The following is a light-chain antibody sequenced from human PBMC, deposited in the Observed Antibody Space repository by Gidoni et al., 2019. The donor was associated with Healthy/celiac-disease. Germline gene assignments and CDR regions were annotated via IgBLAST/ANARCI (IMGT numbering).Light chain of an antibody. Sequence: IQLTQSPSPLSASVGDRVTITCRASQSISSWLAWYQQKPGKAPKLLIYDASSLESGVPSRFSGSGSGTEFTLTISSLQPDDFATYYCQQYNSYSITFGQXTRLEIK. CDR2: DAS. V-gene: IGKV1-5*01. CDR1: QSISSW. J-gene: IGKJ5*01. CDR3: QQYNSYSIT.